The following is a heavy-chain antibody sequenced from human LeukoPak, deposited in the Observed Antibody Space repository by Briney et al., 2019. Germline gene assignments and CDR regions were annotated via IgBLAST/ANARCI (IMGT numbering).Heavy chain of an antibody. D-gene: IGHD3-10*01. CDR3: AKKGTYLWYVDY. Sequence: PGGSLRLSCAASGFTFSSFAMSWVRQAPGKGLEWVSVIGESDDSTYYAQSVKGRFTISRDNSKNTLYLLMNSLRAEDTAVYYYAKKGTYLWYVDYWGQGTPVTVSS. CDR1: GFTFSSFA. J-gene: IGHJ4*02. V-gene: IGHV3-23*01. CDR2: IGESDDST.